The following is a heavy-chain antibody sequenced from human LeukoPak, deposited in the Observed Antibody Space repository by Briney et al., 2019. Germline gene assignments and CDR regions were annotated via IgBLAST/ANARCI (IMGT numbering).Heavy chain of an antibody. Sequence: TSETLSLTCSVSGSSIASRNWWGWIRQPPGKGLEWIGYIYYTGSIYYNPSLKSRVTMSVDTSKNQFSLRLSSVTAVDTAVYYCARSSGYFFFDYWGQGTLVTVSS. CDR2: IYYTGSI. D-gene: IGHD3-22*01. CDR1: GSSIASRNW. CDR3: ARSSGYFFFDY. J-gene: IGHJ4*02. V-gene: IGHV4-28*05.